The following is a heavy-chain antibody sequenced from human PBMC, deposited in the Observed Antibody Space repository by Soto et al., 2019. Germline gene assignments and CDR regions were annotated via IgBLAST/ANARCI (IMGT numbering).Heavy chain of an antibody. Sequence: QVQLQESGPGLVKPSDTLSLTCAVSGYSISSSNWWGWIRQPPGKGLEWIGYIYYSGTTYYNPSLQSPVTMSVDTSQNQFSLKLTSVTAVDTAVYYCARREIQGPIDYWGQGTLVTVSS. CDR2: IYYSGTT. CDR3: ARREIQGPIDY. V-gene: IGHV4-28*01. D-gene: IGHD1-26*01. CDR1: GYSISSSNW. J-gene: IGHJ4*02.